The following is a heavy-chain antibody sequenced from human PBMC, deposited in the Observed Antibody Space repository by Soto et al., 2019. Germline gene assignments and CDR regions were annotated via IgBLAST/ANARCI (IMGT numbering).Heavy chain of an antibody. CDR2: INPNSGGT. V-gene: IGHV1-2*02. CDR3: ARLYGSGTTVVYYYYYGIDV. J-gene: IGHJ6*02. CDR1: GYTFTGYY. D-gene: IGHD3-10*01. Sequence: ASVKVSCKASGYTFTGYYMHWVRQAPGQGLEWMGWINPNSGGTNYAQKFQGRVTMTRDTSISTAYMELSRLRSDDTAVYYCARLYGSGTTVVYYYYYGIDVWGQGTTVTVYS.